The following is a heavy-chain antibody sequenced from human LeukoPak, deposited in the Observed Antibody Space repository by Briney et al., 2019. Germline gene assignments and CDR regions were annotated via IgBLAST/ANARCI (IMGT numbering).Heavy chain of an antibody. CDR2: ISSSSSYI. CDR1: GFTFSSYS. Sequence: PRGSLRLSCAASGFTFSSYSMNWVRQAPGKGLEWVSSISSSSSYIYYADSVKGRFTISRDNAKNSLYLQMDSLTAEDTAVYYCTRKGSQWDFLVDYWGQGTRVAVSP. D-gene: IGHD2/OR15-2a*01. CDR3: TRKGSQWDFLVDY. V-gene: IGHV3-21*01. J-gene: IGHJ4*02.